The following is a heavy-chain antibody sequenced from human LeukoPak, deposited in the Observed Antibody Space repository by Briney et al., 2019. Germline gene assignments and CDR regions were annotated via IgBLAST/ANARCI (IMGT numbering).Heavy chain of an antibody. CDR2: ISYDGSNK. CDR1: GFTFSSYA. V-gene: IGHV3-30*04. CDR3: AREIGSGWPVDYYYYYGMDV. D-gene: IGHD6-19*01. Sequence: GGSLRLSCAASGFTFSSYAMHWVRQAPGKGLEWVAVISYDGSNKYYADSVKGRFTISRDNSKNTLYLQMNSLRAEDTAVYYCAREIGSGWPVDYYYYYGMDVWGQGTTVTVSS. J-gene: IGHJ6*02.